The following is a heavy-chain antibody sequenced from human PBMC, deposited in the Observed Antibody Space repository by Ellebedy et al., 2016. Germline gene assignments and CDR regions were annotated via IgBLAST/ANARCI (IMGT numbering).Heavy chain of an antibody. CDR3: AKVGWESSSSWGWFDP. CDR2: INHSGST. V-gene: IGHV4-34*01. J-gene: IGHJ5*02. Sequence: GSLRLSXAVHGGSFSGYYWSWIRQPPGKGLEWIGEINHSGSTNYNPSLKSRVTISVDTSKNQFSLKLSSVTAADTAVYYCAKVGWESSSSWGWFDPWGQGTLVTVSS. D-gene: IGHD6-6*01. CDR1: GGSFSGYY.